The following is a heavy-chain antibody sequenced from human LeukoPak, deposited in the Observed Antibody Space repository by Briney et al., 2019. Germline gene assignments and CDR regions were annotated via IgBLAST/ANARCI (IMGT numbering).Heavy chain of an antibody. J-gene: IGHJ4*02. D-gene: IGHD4-17*01. CDR3: ARRSNDYGDYYFDY. CDR1: GFTFSNYY. Sequence: GGSLRLSCAASGFTFSNYYMSWIRQAPGKGLEWVSYISGSGSSIYYADSVKGRFTISRDNAKNSLYLQMNSLRAEDTAVYYCARRSNDYGDYYFDYWGQGTLVTVSS. CDR2: ISGSGSSI. V-gene: IGHV3-11*04.